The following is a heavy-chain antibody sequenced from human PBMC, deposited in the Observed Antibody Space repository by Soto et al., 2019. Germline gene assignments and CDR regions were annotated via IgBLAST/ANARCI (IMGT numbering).Heavy chain of an antibody. J-gene: IGHJ4*02. CDR2: INPSGGST. D-gene: IGHD3-22*01. CDR3: ARGLIYDSSGYYFDD. Sequence: ASVKVSCKASGYTFTTYDIHWVRQAPGQGLEWMGIINPSGGSTRYAQKFQGRVTMTRDTSTSTVYMELSSLRSEDTAVYYCARGLIYDSSGYYFDDWGQGTLVTVSS. CDR1: GYTFTTYD. V-gene: IGHV1-46*01.